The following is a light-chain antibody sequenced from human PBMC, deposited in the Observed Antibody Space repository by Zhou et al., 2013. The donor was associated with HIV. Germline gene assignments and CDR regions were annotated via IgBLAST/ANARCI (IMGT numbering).Light chain of an antibody. CDR1: QSLLHSNGYNY. V-gene: IGKV2-28*01. CDR2: LGS. J-gene: IGKJ5*01. CDR3: MQALQTPIT. Sequence: DIVMTQSPLSLSVTPGEPASISCRSGQSLLHSNGYNYLDWYLQKPGQSPQLLIYLGSNRASGVPDRFSGSGSGTYFTLKISRVEAEDVGVYYCMQALQTPITFGQGTRLEI.